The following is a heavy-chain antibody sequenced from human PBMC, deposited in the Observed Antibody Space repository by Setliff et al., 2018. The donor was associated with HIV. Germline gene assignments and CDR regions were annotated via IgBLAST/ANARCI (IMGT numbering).Heavy chain of an antibody. Sequence: GASVKVSCKVSGYSLTELSIHWVRQAPGEGLEWMGGFDPEDDETVYAEKFQGRVTMTEDTSTDTAYMALSSLRSEDTAMYYCATSGFYDILTGPTPGGFDIWGQGTMVTVSS. CDR3: ATSGFYDILTGPTPGGFDI. CDR1: GYSLTELS. CDR2: FDPEDDET. V-gene: IGHV1-24*01. D-gene: IGHD3-9*01. J-gene: IGHJ3*02.